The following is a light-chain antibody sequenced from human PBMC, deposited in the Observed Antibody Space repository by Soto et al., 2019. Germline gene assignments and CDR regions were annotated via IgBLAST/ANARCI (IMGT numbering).Light chain of an antibody. V-gene: IGKV3-20*01. CDR3: HHYGSSPYT. J-gene: IGKJ2*01. Sequence: EMVLTQSPGTLSLSPGERATLSCRASQSLSGNYLAWYQQKPGQAPRLLIFGVSSRATGIPDRFSGSGSGTDFTLTINRLEPEDFAGYYCHHYGSSPYTFGLGTKLEIK. CDR1: QSLSGNY. CDR2: GVS.